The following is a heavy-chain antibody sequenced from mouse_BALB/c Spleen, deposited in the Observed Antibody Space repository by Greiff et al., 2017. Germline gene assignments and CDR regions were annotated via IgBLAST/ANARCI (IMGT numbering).Heavy chain of an antibody. Sequence: QVQLQQPGAELVKPGASVKLSCKASGYTFTSYYMYWVKQRPGQGLEWIGEINPSNGGTNFNEKFKSKATLTVDKSSSTAYMQLSSLTSEDSAVYYCTRGGYYGSQYAMDYWGQGTSVTVSS. CDR1: GYTFTSYY. V-gene: IGHV1S81*02. CDR3: TRGGYYGSQYAMDY. J-gene: IGHJ4*01. CDR2: INPSNGGT. D-gene: IGHD1-1*01.